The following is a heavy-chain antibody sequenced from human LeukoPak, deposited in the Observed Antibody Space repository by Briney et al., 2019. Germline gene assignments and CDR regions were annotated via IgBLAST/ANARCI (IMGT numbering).Heavy chain of an antibody. J-gene: IGHJ3*01. D-gene: IGHD3-22*01. CDR3: VRGAYYDSSGYYEDDAFDF. CDR1: GFTFSNYW. V-gene: IGHV3-7*01. CDR2: IKQDGSEK. Sequence: GGSLRLSCAASGFTFSNYWMSWVRQAPGKGLEWVANIKQDGSEKYYVGSVKGRFTISRDNFRSTLYLQMSSLRPDDTAVYYCVRGAYYDSSGYYEDDAFDFWGLGTMVTVSS.